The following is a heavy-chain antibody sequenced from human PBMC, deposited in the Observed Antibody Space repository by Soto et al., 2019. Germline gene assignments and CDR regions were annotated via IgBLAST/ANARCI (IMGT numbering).Heavy chain of an antibody. D-gene: IGHD2-2*01. CDR1: GYTFTSYG. V-gene: IGHV1-18*01. Sequence: QVQLVQSGAEVKKPGASVKVSCKASGYTFTSYGISWVRQAPGQGLEWMGWISAYNGNTNYAQKLQGRVTMTTDTPTRTAYMELRSLRSDDTPVYYCARYCSSTSGYGWNGDYYYGRDVWGKGTTVTVSS. CDR3: ARYCSSTSGYGWNGDYYYGRDV. J-gene: IGHJ6*04. CDR2: ISAYNGNT.